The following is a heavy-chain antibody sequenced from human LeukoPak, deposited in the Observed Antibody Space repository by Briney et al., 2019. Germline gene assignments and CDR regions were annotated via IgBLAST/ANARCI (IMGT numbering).Heavy chain of an antibody. CDR2: VAHTGST. V-gene: IGHV4-4*02. CDR1: GDSVSSSHW. D-gene: IGHD1-20*01. J-gene: IGHJ3*01. Sequence: SETLSLTCAVSGDSVSSSHWWSWVRQPPGKGLEWIGEVAHTGSTKFTPSLRSRATISIDWSKNQFSLNLTSVTAADTATYFCARLVVYNWTPRAFDVWGQGTMVTVSS. CDR3: ARLVVYNWTPRAFDV.